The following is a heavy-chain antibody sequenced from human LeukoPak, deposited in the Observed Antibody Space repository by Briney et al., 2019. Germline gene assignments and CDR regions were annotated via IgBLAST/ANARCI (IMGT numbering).Heavy chain of an antibody. J-gene: IGHJ4*02. CDR2: ISYDGSNK. CDR3: ARASYYGSGSYYGEFDY. CDR1: GFTFSSYA. D-gene: IGHD3-10*01. Sequence: PGRSLRLSCAASGFTFSSYAMHWVRQAPGKGLEWVAVISYDGSNKYYADSVKGRLTISRDNSKNPLYLQMHSLRAEDTAAYYCARASYYGSGSYYGEFDYWGQGTLVTVSS. V-gene: IGHV3-30*04.